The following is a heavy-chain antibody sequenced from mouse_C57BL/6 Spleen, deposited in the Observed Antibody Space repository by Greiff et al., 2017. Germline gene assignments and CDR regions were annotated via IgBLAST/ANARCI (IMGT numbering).Heavy chain of an antibody. V-gene: IGHV7-3*01. CDR3: ARYTASDSYAMDY. CDR1: GFTFTDYY. CDR2: IRNKANGYTT. J-gene: IGHJ4*01. Sequence: EVQLVESGGGLVQPGGSLSLSCAASGFTFTDYYMSWVRQPPGKALEWLGFIRNKANGYTTEYSASVKGRFTISRDNSQSILYLQMNALGAEDSATYYCARYTASDSYAMDYWGQGTSVTVSS.